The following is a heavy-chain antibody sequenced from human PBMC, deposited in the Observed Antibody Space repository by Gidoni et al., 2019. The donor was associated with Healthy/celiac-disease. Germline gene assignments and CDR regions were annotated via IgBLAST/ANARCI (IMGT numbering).Heavy chain of an antibody. J-gene: IGHJ6*02. D-gene: IGHD2-2*01. V-gene: IGHV3-13*01. Sequence: ESGGGLVQPGGSLRLSCAASGFTFSSYDMPWVRQATGKGLEWVSAIGTAGDTYYPGSVKGRFTISRENAKNSLYLQMNSLRAGDTAVYYCARGVPAAIDRYYYYYYGMDVWGQGTTVTVSS. CDR2: IGTAGDT. CDR1: GFTFSSYD. CDR3: ARGVPAAIDRYYYYYYGMDV.